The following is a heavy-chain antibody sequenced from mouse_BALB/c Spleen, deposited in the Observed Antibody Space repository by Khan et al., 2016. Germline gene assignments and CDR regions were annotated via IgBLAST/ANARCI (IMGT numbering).Heavy chain of an antibody. CDR2: IWGGGST. CDR1: GFSLTDYG. CDR3: AKSPVYDLYAMDY. J-gene: IGHJ4*01. D-gene: IGHD2-3*01. V-gene: IGHV2-6-5*01. Sequence: QVQLKESGPGLVAPSQSLSITCTVSGFSLTDYGVSWIRQPPGKGLEWLGVIWGGGSTYYNSALKSRLSISKDNSKSQVFLKMNSLKTDDTAVYYCAKSPVYDLYAMDYWGQGTSVTVSS.